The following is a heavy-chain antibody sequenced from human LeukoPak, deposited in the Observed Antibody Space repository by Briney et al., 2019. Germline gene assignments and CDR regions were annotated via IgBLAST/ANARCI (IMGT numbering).Heavy chain of an antibody. CDR2: ISSSSSYI. V-gene: IGHV3-21*01. D-gene: IGHD6-19*01. J-gene: IGHJ5*02. CDR1: GFTFSSYS. Sequence: GGSLRLSCAASGFTFSSYSMNWVRQAPGKGLEWISSISSSSSYIYYADSVKGRFTISRDNAKNSLFLQMNSLRAEDTAVYYCARVGYSSGWYGWFDPWGQGTLVTVSS. CDR3: ARVGYSSGWYGWFDP.